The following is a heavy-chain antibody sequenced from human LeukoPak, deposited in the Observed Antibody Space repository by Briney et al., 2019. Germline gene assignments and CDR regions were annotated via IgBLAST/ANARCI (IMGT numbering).Heavy chain of an antibody. CDR3: ARDASRYCSGGSGNPGWFGT. V-gene: IGHV4-4*07. CDR2: TQTSGST. D-gene: IGHD2-15*01. CDR1: GGSIRSYH. J-gene: IGHJ5*02. Sequence: PSETLSLTCTVSGGSIRSYHWSWIRQPAGKGLEWIGRTQTSGSTNYNPSLRSRVAVSVDNSNNQFSLRLTSVTAADTAVYYCARDASRYCSGGSGNPGWFGTWGQGILVIVSS.